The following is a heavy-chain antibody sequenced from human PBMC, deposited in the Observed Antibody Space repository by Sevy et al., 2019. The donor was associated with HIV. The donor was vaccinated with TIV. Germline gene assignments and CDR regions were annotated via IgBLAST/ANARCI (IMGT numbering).Heavy chain of an antibody. J-gene: IGHJ4*02. D-gene: IGHD5-18*01. CDR3: AKKGYSSGIFYYFDY. V-gene: IGHV3-11*01. CDR2: ISGSGNII. Sequence: GGSLRLSCAASGFSFSDSYMSWVRQAPGKGLEWIAYISGSGNIIHYADSVRGRFSMSRDNAKKSLYLQMNSLRAEDTAVYICAKKGYSSGIFYYFDYWGQGTLVTVSS. CDR1: GFSFSDSY.